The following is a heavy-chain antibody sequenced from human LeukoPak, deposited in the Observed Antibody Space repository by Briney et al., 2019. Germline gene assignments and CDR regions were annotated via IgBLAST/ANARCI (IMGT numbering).Heavy chain of an antibody. Sequence: GGTLSLSCAASGFTFSSYGMSWVCQAPGEGLEWVSAISGSGGSTYYADPVKGRFTISRDNSKNTLYLQMNSLRAEDTAVYDCARGPSGYHNAGGQGTLVTVSS. D-gene: IGHD5-12*01. CDR3: ARGPSGYHNA. V-gene: IGHV3-23*01. J-gene: IGHJ4*02. CDR1: GFTFSSYG. CDR2: ISGSGGST.